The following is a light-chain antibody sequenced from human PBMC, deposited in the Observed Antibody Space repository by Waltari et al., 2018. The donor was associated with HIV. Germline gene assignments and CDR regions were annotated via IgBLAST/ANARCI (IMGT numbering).Light chain of an antibody. CDR2: EDS. CDR3: QVWDSASDWV. CDR1: NLGSKS. Sequence: SYLLTQAPSVSVAPGPTARIPCGGNNLGSKSVHWYRQKSGQAPVVVVYEDSDRPSGIPERFSGSNSGHTATLTISRVEAGDEADYHCQVWDSASDWVFGGGTKLTVL. V-gene: IGLV3-21*02. J-gene: IGLJ3*02.